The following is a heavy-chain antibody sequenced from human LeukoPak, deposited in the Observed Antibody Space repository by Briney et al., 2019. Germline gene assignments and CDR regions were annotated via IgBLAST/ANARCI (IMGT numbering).Heavy chain of an antibody. CDR1: GFTFKFYS. D-gene: IGHD3-10*01. J-gene: IGHJ5*02. CDR2: ISTNTTTI. V-gene: IGHV3-48*01. Sequence: PGGSLRLSCAASGFTFKFYSMNWVRQAPGKGLEWVSYISTNTTTIYYADSVKGRFTISRDNAKNSLYLQMNSLRVEDTAVYYCARDHKLLLWFGELAGFDPWGQGTLVTVSS. CDR3: ARDHKLLLWFGELAGFDP.